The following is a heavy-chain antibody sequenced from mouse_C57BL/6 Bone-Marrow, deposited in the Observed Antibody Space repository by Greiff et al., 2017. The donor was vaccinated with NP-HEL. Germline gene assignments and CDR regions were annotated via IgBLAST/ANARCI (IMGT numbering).Heavy chain of an antibody. D-gene: IGHD1-1*01. V-gene: IGHV5-6*01. Sequence: EVQLVESGGDLVKPGGSLKLSCAASGFTFSSYGMSWVRQTPDKRLEWVATISSGGSYTYYPDSVKGRFTISRDNAKNTLYLQMSSLKSEDTAMYYCARRGYGSFYYAMDYWGQGTSVTVSS. CDR3: ARRGYGSFYYAMDY. CDR2: ISSGGSYT. CDR1: GFTFSSYG. J-gene: IGHJ4*01.